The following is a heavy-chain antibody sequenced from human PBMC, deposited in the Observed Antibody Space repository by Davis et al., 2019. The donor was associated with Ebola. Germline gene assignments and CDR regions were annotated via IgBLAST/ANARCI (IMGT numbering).Heavy chain of an antibody. Sequence: GESLKISCAASGFTFSSYAMSWVRQAPGKGLEWVSGISGSGAIIYYADSVKGRFTISRDNSKNTLYLQMSSLRAEDTAVYYCVKASGRFLEWFLYGMDVWGQGTTVTVPS. D-gene: IGHD3-3*01. CDR2: ISGSGAII. J-gene: IGHJ6*02. CDR1: GFTFSSYA. CDR3: VKASGRFLEWFLYGMDV. V-gene: IGHV3-23*01.